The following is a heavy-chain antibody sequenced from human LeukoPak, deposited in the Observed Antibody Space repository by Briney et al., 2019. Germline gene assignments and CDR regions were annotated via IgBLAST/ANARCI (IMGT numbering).Heavy chain of an antibody. J-gene: IGHJ4*02. V-gene: IGHV5-51*01. Sequence: PGESLKISCTNSGYTFTTYWIGWVRQMPDNGLEWMGIIYPDDSDTKYSPSFQGQVTISADKSISTAYLQWSSLKASDTAMYYCARRDLAGSYFDYWGQGTLVTVSS. CDR2: IYPDDSDT. CDR3: ARRDLAGSYFDY. CDR1: GYTFTTYW. D-gene: IGHD1-26*01.